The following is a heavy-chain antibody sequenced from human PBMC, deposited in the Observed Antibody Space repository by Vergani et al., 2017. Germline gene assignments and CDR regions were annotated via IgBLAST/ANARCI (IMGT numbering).Heavy chain of an antibody. CDR3: ARGRPYGGGFDP. J-gene: IGHJ5*02. V-gene: IGHV1-2*02. Sequence: QVQLVQSGAEVKKPGSSVKVSCKASGYTITDYYIHWVRHAPGQRLEWMGWINPNSGGTEYAQKFQSRVTMTWDTSTTTAYVDLSSLRSDDTAVYYCARGRPYGGGFDPWGQGTLVTVSS. CDR1: GYTITDYY. D-gene: IGHD4-17*01. CDR2: INPNSGGT.